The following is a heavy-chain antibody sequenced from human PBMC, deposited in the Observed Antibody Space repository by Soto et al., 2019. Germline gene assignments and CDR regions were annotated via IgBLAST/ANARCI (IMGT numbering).Heavy chain of an antibody. V-gene: IGHV1-69*13. CDR3: ARGGRDGYNYYFDY. J-gene: IGHJ4*02. Sequence: SSVKVSCKASGGTFSSYAISWVRQAPGQGLEWMGGIIPIFGTANYAQKFQGRVTITADESTSTAYMELGSLRSEDTAVYYCARGGRDGYNYYFDYWGQGTLVTVSS. CDR2: IIPIFGTA. CDR1: GGTFSSYA. D-gene: IGHD5-12*01.